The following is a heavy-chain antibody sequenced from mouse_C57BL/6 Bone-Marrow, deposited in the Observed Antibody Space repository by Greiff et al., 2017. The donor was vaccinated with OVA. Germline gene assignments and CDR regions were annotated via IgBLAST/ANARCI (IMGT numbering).Heavy chain of an antibody. CDR3: ARDAGTRWYFDV. J-gene: IGHJ1*03. D-gene: IGHD3-1*01. V-gene: IGHV7-1*01. Sequence: EVQGVESGGGLVQSGRSLRLSCATSGFTFSDFYMEWVRQAPGKGLEWIAASRNKANDYTTEYSASVKGRFIVSRDTSQSILYLQMNALRAEDTAIYYCARDAGTRWYFDVWGTGTTVTVSS. CDR1: GFTFSDFY. CDR2: SRNKANDYTT.